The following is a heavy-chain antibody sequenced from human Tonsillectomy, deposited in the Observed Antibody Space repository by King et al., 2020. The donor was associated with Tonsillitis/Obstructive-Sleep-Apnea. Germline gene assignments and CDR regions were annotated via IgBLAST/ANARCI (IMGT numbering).Heavy chain of an antibody. Sequence: VQLVESGGGLVQPGGSLRLSCAASGFTFSSYWMHWVRQAPGKGLVWVSRINSDGSSTSYADSVKGRFTISRDNAKNTLYLQMNSLRAEDTAVYYCARGSGSGGSSSPGEEWFAPWGQGTLVPVS. CDR1: GFTFSSYW. V-gene: IGHV3-74*02. D-gene: IGHD2-15*01. CDR2: INSDGSST. CDR3: ARGSGSGGSSSPGEEWFAP. J-gene: IGHJ5*02.